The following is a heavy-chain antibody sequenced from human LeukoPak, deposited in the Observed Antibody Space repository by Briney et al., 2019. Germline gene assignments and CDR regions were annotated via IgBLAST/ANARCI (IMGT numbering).Heavy chain of an antibody. CDR1: GYTFTSYG. J-gene: IGHJ6*02. CDR3: ARVVAEKFPYYYYYYGMDV. D-gene: IGHD2-15*01. CDR2: FSAYNGNT. Sequence: ASVKVSCKASGYTFTSYGISWGRQAPGQGLGWMGWFSAYNGNTNDAQKLQGRVTITTDTSTSTAYMELRSLRSDDTAVYYCARVVAEKFPYYYYYYGMDVWGQGTTVTVSS. V-gene: IGHV1-18*01.